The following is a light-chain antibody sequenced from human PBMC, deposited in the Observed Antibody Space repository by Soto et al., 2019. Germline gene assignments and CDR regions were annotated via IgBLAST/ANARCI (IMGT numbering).Light chain of an antibody. CDR3: QQVESYPST. CDR2: AAS. Sequence: DLKMTQAPSSLSASVGDSVTITCXASQSISSYLNWYQQKPGKAPKLLIYAASSLQSGVPSRFSGSGFGTDFTLTITSLQPEDFATYYCQQVESYPSTFGGGTKVDIK. J-gene: IGKJ4*01. V-gene: IGKV1-39*01. CDR1: QSISSY.